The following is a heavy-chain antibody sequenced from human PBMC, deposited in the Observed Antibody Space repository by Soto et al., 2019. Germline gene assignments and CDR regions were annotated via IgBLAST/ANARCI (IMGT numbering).Heavy chain of an antibody. V-gene: IGHV1-18*01. CDR2: TRPNNGNT. Sequence: ASVKVSCKASGYTFSIYGINWVRQAPGQGLEWMGWTRPNNGNTKYAQNLQGRVTMTTDTSTSTAYMELRSLRPEDTAVYYCAKSPNFYCSSPNCYKYYFDHWGQGTRVTVSS. D-gene: IGHD2-2*02. CDR1: GYTFSIYG. CDR3: AKSPNFYCSSPNCYKYYFDH. J-gene: IGHJ4*02.